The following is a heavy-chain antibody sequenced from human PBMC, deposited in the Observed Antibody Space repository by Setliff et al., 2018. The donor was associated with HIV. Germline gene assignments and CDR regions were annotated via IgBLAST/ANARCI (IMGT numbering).Heavy chain of an antibody. CDR3: ARNRVPSSL. CDR2: IYYSGST. D-gene: IGHD3-10*01. CDR1: GDFFSSDYY. V-gene: IGHV4-38-2*02. J-gene: IGHJ4*02. Sequence: SETLSLTCTVSGDFFSSDYYWGWIRQPPGKGLEWIGSIYYSGSTNYNPSLMSRVTISLDTPKNQFSLKLNSVIAADTAVYYCARNRVPSSLWGQGTLVTVSS.